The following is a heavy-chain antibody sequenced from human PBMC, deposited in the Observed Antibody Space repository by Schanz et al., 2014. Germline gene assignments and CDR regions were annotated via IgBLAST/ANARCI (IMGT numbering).Heavy chain of an antibody. V-gene: IGHV3-48*04. Sequence: EVQLLESGGGLVEPGGSLRLSCATSGFTLNNAWMNWVRQAPGKGLEWVSYISGSSRTIYYADSMKGRFTISRDNAKSSLYLQMNSLRVEDTAVYYCAASSGWHPSTDYWGQGTLVTVSS. CDR3: AASSGWHPSTDY. D-gene: IGHD6-19*01. CDR2: ISGSSRTI. J-gene: IGHJ4*02. CDR1: GFTLNNAW.